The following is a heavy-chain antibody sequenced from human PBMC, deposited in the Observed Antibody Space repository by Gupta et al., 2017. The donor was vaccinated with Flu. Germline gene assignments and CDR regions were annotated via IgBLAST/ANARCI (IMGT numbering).Heavy chain of an antibody. CDR1: GYTLTELS. V-gene: IGHV1-24*01. J-gene: IGHJ4*02. CDR2: FDAEDDET. Sequence: QVQLAQSGAEVKKPGASVKVSCKVSGYTLTELSMHWVRQAPGKGLEWMGGFDAEDDETVYAQTFQGRVTMTEDTSTDTVYMELSSLRSEDTAVYYCATDLRLLTFDGRGSSLRYWGQGTLVTVSS. D-gene: IGHD2-21*02. CDR3: ATDLRLLTFDGRGSSLRY.